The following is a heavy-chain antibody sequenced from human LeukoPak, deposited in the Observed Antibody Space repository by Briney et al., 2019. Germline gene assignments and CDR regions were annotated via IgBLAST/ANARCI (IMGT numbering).Heavy chain of an antibody. CDR1: GGSFSGYY. D-gene: IGHD2-15*01. CDR3: ARGTPVAATSHWFDP. Sequence: SETLSLTCAVYGGSFSGYYWSWIRQPPGKGLEWIGEINHSGSTNYNPSLKSRVTISVDTSKNQFSLKLSSVTAADTAVHYCARGTPVAATSHWFDPWGQGTLVTVSS. V-gene: IGHV4-34*01. CDR2: INHSGST. J-gene: IGHJ5*02.